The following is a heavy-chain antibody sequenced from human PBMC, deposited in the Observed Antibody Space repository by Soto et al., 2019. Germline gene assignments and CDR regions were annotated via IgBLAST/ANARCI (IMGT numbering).Heavy chain of an antibody. V-gene: IGHV1-46*01. CDR3: ATEPTSRSWYGGLLYNSYYGLDV. Sequence: GSSVKVSCKTSGYTFTSYYLHWVRQAPGQGLEWMGIINPSGGSTSSAQNFQGRVTLTRDTSTSTVYMELTSLRSQDTGVYYCATEPTSRSWYGGLLYNSYYGLDVWG. CDR2: INPSGGST. J-gene: IGHJ6*02. CDR1: GYTFTSYY. D-gene: IGHD6-13*01.